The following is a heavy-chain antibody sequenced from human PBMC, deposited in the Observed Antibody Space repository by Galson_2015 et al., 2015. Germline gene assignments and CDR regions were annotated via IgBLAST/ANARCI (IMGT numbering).Heavy chain of an antibody. D-gene: IGHD6-13*01. J-gene: IGHJ3*02. CDR1: GFTFDDYA. Sequence: SLRLSCAASGFTFDDYAMHWVRQAPGKGLEWVSGISWNSGSIGYADSVKGRFTISRDNAKNSLYLQKNSLRAEDTALYYCAKISPSIAAAGTEAFDIWGQGTMVTVSS. CDR3: AKISPSIAAAGTEAFDI. V-gene: IGHV3-9*01. CDR2: ISWNSGSI.